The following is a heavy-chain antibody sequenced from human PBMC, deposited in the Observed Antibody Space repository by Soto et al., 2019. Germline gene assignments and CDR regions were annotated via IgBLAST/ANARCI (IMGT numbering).Heavy chain of an antibody. J-gene: IGHJ6*02. D-gene: IGHD6-13*01. CDR3: AKAVAAAAGTLRVSYYYYGMDV. CDR2: ISGSGGST. V-gene: IGHV3-23*01. CDR1: GFTFSSYA. Sequence: GGSLRLSCAASGFTFSSYAMSWVRQAPGKGLEWVSAISGSGGSTYYADSVKGRFTISRDNSKNTLYLQMNSLRAEDTAVYYCAKAVAAAAGTLRVSYYYYGMDVWGQGTTVTVSS.